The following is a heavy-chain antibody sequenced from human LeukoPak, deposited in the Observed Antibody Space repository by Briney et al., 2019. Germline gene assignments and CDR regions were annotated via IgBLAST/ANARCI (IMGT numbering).Heavy chain of an antibody. CDR2: ISSSSSYI. CDR3: AREEAPESDFDY. CDR1: GFTFSSYG. J-gene: IGHJ4*02. V-gene: IGHV3-21*01. Sequence: GGSLRLSCAASGFTFSSYGMHWVRQAPGKGLEWVSSISSSSSYIYYADSVKGRFTISRDNAKNSLYLQMNSLRAEDTAVYYCAREEAPESDFDYWGQGTLVTVSS.